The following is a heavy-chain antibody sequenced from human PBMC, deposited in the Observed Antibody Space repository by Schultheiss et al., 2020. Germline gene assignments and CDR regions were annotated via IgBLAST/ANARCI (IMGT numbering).Heavy chain of an antibody. V-gene: IGHV3-30*03. J-gene: IGHJ4*02. CDR1: GFTFSDYY. CDR2: ISYDGSNK. D-gene: IGHD4-17*01. CDR3: ARVHGDYVFYFDY. Sequence: GGSLRLSCAASGFTFSDYYMSWIRQAPGKGLEWVAVISYDGSNKYYADSVKGRFTISRDNSKNTLYLQMNSLRAEDTAVYYCARVHGDYVFYFDYWRQGTLVTGSS.